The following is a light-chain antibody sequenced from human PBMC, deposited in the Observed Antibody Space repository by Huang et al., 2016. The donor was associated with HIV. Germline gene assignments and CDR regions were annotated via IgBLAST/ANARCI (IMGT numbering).Light chain of an antibody. CDR2: AAT. Sequence: AIQMTQSPSSLSASVGDRVTITCRASQAIRNDLGGYQQRTGKAPKLLIYAATELHSGVPLRYSGSGSGTDFTLTISSLQPEDFATDYCLQDYNYPRTVGQGTKVKI. J-gene: IGKJ1*01. CDR1: QAIRND. V-gene: IGKV1-6*01. CDR3: LQDYNYPRT.